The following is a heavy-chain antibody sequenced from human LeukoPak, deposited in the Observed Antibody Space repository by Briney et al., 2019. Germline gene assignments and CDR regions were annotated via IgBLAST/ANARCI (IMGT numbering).Heavy chain of an antibody. CDR1: GFTFSSYS. V-gene: IGHV3-21*01. Sequence: GGSLRLSCAASGFTFSSYSMNWVRQAPGKGLEWVSSIDSSSNYIYYADSMKGRSTISRDNAKNSVYLQMNSLRAEDTAVYYCAKVSVYSGDFDYWGQGTLVTVSS. D-gene: IGHD1-26*01. CDR2: IDSSSNYI. J-gene: IGHJ4*02. CDR3: AKVSVYSGDFDY.